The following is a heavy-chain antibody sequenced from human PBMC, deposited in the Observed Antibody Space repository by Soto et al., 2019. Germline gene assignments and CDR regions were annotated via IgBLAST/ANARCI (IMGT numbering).Heavy chain of an antibody. CDR1: GYTFTSYG. V-gene: IGHV1-2*04. CDR3: ARTHCISTSCYSPYYYYGMDV. D-gene: IGHD2-2*01. Sequence: ASVKVSCKASGYTFTSYGISWVRQAPGQGLEWMGWINPNSGGTNYAQKFQGWVTMTRDTSISTAYMELSRLRSDDTAVYYCARTHCISTSCYSPYYYYGMDVWGQGTTVTVSS. J-gene: IGHJ6*02. CDR2: INPNSGGT.